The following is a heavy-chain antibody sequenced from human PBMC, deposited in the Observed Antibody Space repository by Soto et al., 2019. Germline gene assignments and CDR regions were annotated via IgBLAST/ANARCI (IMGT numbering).Heavy chain of an antibody. J-gene: IGHJ4*02. Sequence: ASVKVSCKGSGYTFTGYYIHWVRQTPGQGPEWTGEISPQTGGTKYAQKYQGRVTMTRDTSITTAYMELSNLSPDDTAVYYCGRGRSGELVIFYWGQGTLVTVSS. CDR2: ISPQTGGT. CDR1: GYTFTGYY. CDR3: GRGRSGELVIFY. D-gene: IGHD1-26*01. V-gene: IGHV1-2*02.